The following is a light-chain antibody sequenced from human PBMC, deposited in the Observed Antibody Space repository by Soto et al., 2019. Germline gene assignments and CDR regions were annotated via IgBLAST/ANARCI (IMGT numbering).Light chain of an antibody. J-gene: IGKJ5*01. V-gene: IGKV3-15*01. Sequence: IVLTQSPCTLSLSRWERCALSFSSSQSVSNKVAWYQHKPGQAPRVLIYGASIRATGIPARFSGSGSGTAFTLTISSLQSEDFALYYCQHHDNWPLISFGQGTRLEL. CDR3: QHHDNWPLIS. CDR1: QSVSNK. CDR2: GAS.